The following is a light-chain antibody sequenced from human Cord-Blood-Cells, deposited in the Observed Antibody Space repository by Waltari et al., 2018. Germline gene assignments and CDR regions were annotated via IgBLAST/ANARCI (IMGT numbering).Light chain of an antibody. CDR1: SSDVGSSNL. CDR2: EGS. J-gene: IGLJ3*02. V-gene: IGLV2-23*01. CDR3: CSYAGSSTWV. Sequence: QSALTQPASVSGSPGQSITISGTGTSSDVGSSNLVSGYQQHPGKAPKLVIYEGSKRPSGFSNRFSGSKSGNTDSLTITGRQAEDEADYYCCSYAGSSTWVFGGGTKLTVL.